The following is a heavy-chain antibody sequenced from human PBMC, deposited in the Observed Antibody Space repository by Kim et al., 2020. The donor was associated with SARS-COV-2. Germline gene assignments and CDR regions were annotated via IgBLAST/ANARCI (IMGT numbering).Heavy chain of an antibody. V-gene: IGHV3-33*01. D-gene: IGHD6-13*01. CDR2: IWSDGRDE. CDR3: AGDRGAAAGEGGLDY. J-gene: IGHJ4*02. CDR1: GFIFSHHA. Sequence: GGSLRLSCAASGFIFSHHAMHWVRQAPGKGLEWVAVIWSDGRDEYYVDSVKGRFTISRDNSKNTLFLQMSSPGVEDTAVYYCAGDRGAAAGEGGLDYWGQGTQVTVSS.